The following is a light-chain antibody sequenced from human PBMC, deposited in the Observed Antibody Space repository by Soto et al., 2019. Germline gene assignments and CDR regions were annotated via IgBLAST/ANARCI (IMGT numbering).Light chain of an antibody. J-gene: IGKJ1*01. CDR1: QIVSSY. Sequence: IVLTKSPAPLSLSPGERATLSCRASQIVSSYLGWYQQKPGQAPRRLIYAASNRATGIPARFSGSGSGTDFTLTISSLEPEDFAVYYCQQRSNWRWTFGQGTKVDIK. CDR3: QQRSNWRWT. V-gene: IGKV3-11*01. CDR2: AAS.